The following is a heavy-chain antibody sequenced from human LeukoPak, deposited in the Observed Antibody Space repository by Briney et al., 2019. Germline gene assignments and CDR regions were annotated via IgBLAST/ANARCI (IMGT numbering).Heavy chain of an antibody. CDR3: AKDLTVAGTGFDY. J-gene: IGHJ4*02. D-gene: IGHD6-19*01. Sequence: GGPLRLSCAASGFTYNSYAMSWVRQAPGEGLEWVSSTRGSGGSTYYADSVKGRFTISRDNSKNTLYLQMNSLRAEDTAVYYCAKDLTVAGTGFDYWGQGTLVTVSS. CDR2: TRGSGGST. V-gene: IGHV3-23*01. CDR1: GFTYNSYA.